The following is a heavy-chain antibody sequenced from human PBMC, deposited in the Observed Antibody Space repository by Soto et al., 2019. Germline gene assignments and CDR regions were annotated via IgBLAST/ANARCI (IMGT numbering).Heavy chain of an antibody. CDR3: ARDLKGDTKLDY. Sequence: QVQLVESGGGVVQPGGFLRLSCAASGFIFSNYAMQWVRQAPGKGLEWMAAISYDGNTQYYADSVRGRFTISRDNSKNTVYVQMISLRAEDTAVYYCARDLKGDTKLDYWGQGTLVTVSS. CDR2: ISYDGNTQ. D-gene: IGHD1-26*01. J-gene: IGHJ4*02. CDR1: GFIFSNYA. V-gene: IGHV3-30-3*01.